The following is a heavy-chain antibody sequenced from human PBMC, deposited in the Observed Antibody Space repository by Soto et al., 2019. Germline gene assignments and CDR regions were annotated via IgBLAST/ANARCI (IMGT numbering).Heavy chain of an antibody. V-gene: IGHV4-39*02. CDR3: ERDEAGGYVDY. Sequence: PSETLSLTCTVSLGSISSGTNYWAWIRQPPGKGLEWIANIYYSGSTFYNPSLKSRVTISLDTSKNQFSLKLRSVTAADTAVYYCERDEAGGYVDYCSYGPRVT. CDR2: IYYSGST. J-gene: IGHJ4*01. CDR1: LGSISSGTNY.